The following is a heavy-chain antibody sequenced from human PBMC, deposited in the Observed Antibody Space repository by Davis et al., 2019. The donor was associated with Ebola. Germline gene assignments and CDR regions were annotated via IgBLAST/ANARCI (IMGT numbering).Heavy chain of an antibody. CDR3: ARDTAGYSGYGRGYYYGMDV. Sequence: GESLKISCAASGFTFSDYYMSWIRQAPGKGLERVSYISSSGSTIYYADSVKGRFTISRDNAKNSLYLQMNSLRAEDTAVYYCARDTAGYSGYGRGYYYGMDVWGQGTTVTVSS. J-gene: IGHJ6*02. D-gene: IGHD5-12*01. V-gene: IGHV3-11*01. CDR2: ISSSGSTI. CDR1: GFTFSDYY.